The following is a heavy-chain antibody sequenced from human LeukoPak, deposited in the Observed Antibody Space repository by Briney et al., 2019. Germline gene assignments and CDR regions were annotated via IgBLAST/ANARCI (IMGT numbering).Heavy chain of an antibody. CDR3: ARDCSGGSCYSGVGVDP. J-gene: IGHJ5*02. CDR1: GGSISSGSYY. V-gene: IGHV4-61*02. CDR2: IYTSGST. Sequence: SSETLSLTCTVSGGSISSGSYYWSWIRQPAGKGLEWIGRIYTSGSTNYNPSLKSRVTISVDTSKNQFSLKLSSVTAADTAVYYCARDCSGGSCYSGVGVDPWGQGTLVTVSS. D-gene: IGHD2-15*01.